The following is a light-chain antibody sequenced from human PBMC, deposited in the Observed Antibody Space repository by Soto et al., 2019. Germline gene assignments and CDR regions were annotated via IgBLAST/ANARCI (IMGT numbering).Light chain of an antibody. CDR3: SSYTSSSTPLYV. J-gene: IGLJ1*01. CDR1: SSDVGGYNY. CDR2: DVS. Sequence: LTQPAAGSGSTGQSITISCTGTSSDVGGYNYVSWYQQHPGKAPKLMIYDVSNRPSGVSNRFSGSKSGNTASLTISGLQAEDEADYYCSSYTSSSTPLYVFGTGTKVTVL. V-gene: IGLV2-14*01.